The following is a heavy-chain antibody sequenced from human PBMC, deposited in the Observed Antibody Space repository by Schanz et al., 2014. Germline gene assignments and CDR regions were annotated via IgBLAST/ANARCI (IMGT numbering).Heavy chain of an antibody. CDR2: ISAYNGHT. Sequence: QVQLVQSGAEVKKPGASVKVSCKLSGGTFSSYSISWVRQAPGQGLEWMGWISAYNGHTDYAQKLQGRVTLTTDTSTSTAYMELRSLRSDDTAVYYCARDRRRYCSTASCLHDNWFDPWGQGTLVIVSS. CDR1: GGTFSSYS. J-gene: IGHJ5*02. V-gene: IGHV1-18*01. CDR3: ARDRRRYCSTASCLHDNWFDP. D-gene: IGHD2-2*01.